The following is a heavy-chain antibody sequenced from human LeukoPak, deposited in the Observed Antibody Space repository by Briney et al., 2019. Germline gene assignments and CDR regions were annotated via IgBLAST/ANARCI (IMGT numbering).Heavy chain of an antibody. CDR3: TTDPYYYDSSGYYY. CDR1: GFTFSNAW. CDR2: IKSKTDGGTT. D-gene: IGHD3-22*01. J-gene: IGHJ4*02. Sequence: GGSLRLSCAASGFTFSNAWMSWVRQAPGKGLEWVGRIKSKTDGGTTDYAAPVKGRFTISRDDSKNTLYLQMNSLKTEDTAVYYCTTDPYYYDSSGYYYCGQGTLVTVSS. V-gene: IGHV3-15*01.